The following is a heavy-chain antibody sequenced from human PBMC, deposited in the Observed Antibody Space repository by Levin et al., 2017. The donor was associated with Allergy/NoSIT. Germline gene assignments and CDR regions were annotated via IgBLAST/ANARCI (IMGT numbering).Heavy chain of an antibody. CDR3: ARDGVAPGVYFDS. V-gene: IGHV3-7*01. D-gene: IGHD2-2*01. Sequence: ASVKVSCAASGFTFSDYWMNWVRQAPGKGLEWVANINQRGNEKYYVDSVKGRFTISRDNPKNSLDLQMNSLRVEDTAVYYCARDGVAPGVYFDSWGQGVLVIVSS. CDR1: GFTFSDYW. CDR2: INQRGNEK. J-gene: IGHJ4*02.